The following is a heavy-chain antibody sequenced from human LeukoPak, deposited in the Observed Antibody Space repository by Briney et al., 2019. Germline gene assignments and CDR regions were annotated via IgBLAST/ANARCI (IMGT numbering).Heavy chain of an antibody. Sequence: SETLSLTCTVSGGSISIYYWSWNRQRPGKGLEWIGYVYNSGSTDYNPSLKSRVTISVDKSKNQFSRKLSSVTAADTAVYYCAREGYDILTGYYLPDWGQGTLVTVSS. CDR3: AREGYDILTGYYLPD. CDR1: GGSISIYY. D-gene: IGHD3-9*01. CDR2: VYNSGST. V-gene: IGHV4-59*12. J-gene: IGHJ4*02.